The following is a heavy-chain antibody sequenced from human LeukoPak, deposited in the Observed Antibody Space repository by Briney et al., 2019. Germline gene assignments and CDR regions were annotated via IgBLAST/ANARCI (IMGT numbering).Heavy chain of an antibody. V-gene: IGHV3-33*01. Sequence: GGSLRLSCAASGFTFSSYGMHLVRQASGKGLEWVAVIWYDGSNKYYADSVKGRFTISRDNSKNTLYLQMNSLRAEDTAVYYCARDRGATVTTWNFDYWGQGTLVTVSS. CDR3: ARDRGATVTTWNFDY. D-gene: IGHD4-17*01. CDR1: GFTFSSYG. J-gene: IGHJ4*02. CDR2: IWYDGSNK.